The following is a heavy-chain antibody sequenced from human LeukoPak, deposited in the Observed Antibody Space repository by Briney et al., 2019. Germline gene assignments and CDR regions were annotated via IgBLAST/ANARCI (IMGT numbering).Heavy chain of an antibody. J-gene: IGHJ4*02. D-gene: IGHD1-26*01. Sequence: SETLSLTCTVSGCSISSSSYYWGWIRQPPGKGLEWIGSMYYSGAAYFNPSLKSRVTISVDTSKNQFSLKLISVTAADTAVYYCARYIGGSGTYYFDHWGQGTLVTVSS. CDR2: MYYSGAA. CDR3: ARYIGGSGTYYFDH. CDR1: GCSISSSSYY. V-gene: IGHV4-39*01.